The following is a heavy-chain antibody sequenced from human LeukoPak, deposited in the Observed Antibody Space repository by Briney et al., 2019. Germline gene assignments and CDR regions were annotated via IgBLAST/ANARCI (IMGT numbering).Heavy chain of an antibody. CDR1: GGSFSGYY. V-gene: IGHV4-34*01. CDR3: ARSLNHCSSTSCSSDV. Sequence: SETLSLTCAVYGGSFSGYYWSWIRQPPGKGLEWIGEINHSGSTNYNPSLKSRVTISVDTSKNQFSLKLSSVTAADTAVYYCARSLNHCSSTSCSSDVWGQGTTVTVSS. CDR2: INHSGST. J-gene: IGHJ6*02. D-gene: IGHD2-2*01.